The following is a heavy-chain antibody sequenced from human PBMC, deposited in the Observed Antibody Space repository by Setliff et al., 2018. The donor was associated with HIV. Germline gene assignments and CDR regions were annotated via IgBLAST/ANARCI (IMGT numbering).Heavy chain of an antibody. Sequence: LSLTCTVSGGSISSHYWSWIRQAPGKGLEWIGTMYFSGNARNSPSLKSRVTISVDTSKNQLSLNLASVTAADTAVYYCARVEATVRGATYGMDVWGQGTTVTVSS. CDR1: GGSISSHY. V-gene: IGHV4-59*11. D-gene: IGHD3-10*01. J-gene: IGHJ6*02. CDR3: ARVEATVRGATYGMDV. CDR2: MYFSGNA.